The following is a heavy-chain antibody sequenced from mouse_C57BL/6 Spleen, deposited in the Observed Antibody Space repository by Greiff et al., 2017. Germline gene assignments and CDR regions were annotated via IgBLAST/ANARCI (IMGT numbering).Heavy chain of an antibody. Sequence: QVQLQQSGAELARPGASVKLSCKASGYTFTSYGISWVKQRTGQGLEWIGVIYPRSGNTYYNEKFKGKATLTADKSSSTAYMELRSLTSEDSAVYFCARLLAGAKDYWGQGTSVTVSS. CDR2: IYPRSGNT. CDR3: ARLLAGAKDY. D-gene: IGHD2-12*01. V-gene: IGHV1-81*01. J-gene: IGHJ4*01. CDR1: GYTFTSYG.